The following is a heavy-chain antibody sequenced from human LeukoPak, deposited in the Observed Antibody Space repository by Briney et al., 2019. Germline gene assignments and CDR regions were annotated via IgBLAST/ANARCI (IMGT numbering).Heavy chain of an antibody. V-gene: IGHV3-66*01. CDR3: ARDLRSEYFDY. Sequence: GGSLRLSCAASGFTVSSNYMSWVRQAPGKGLEWVSVIYSGGSTYYADSVKGRFTISRDNSKNTVYLQMNSLRAEDTAVYYCARDLRSEYFDYWGQGTLVTVSS. CDR1: GFTVSSNY. CDR2: IYSGGST. J-gene: IGHJ4*02.